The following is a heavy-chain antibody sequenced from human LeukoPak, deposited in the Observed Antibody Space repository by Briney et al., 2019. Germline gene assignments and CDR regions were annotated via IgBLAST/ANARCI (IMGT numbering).Heavy chain of an antibody. Sequence: SETLSLTCVLYGGSFTDYYWSWVRQSPGKGLEWIGEINHSGTKRYNLSLKSRLIMSIDTSKNQFSLRLSSVTAADTALYYCASDKGYSNNYFDYWGQGTLITVSS. J-gene: IGHJ4*01. V-gene: IGHV4-34*01. CDR1: GGSFTDYY. CDR2: INHSGTK. D-gene: IGHD6-13*01. CDR3: ASDKGYSNNYFDY.